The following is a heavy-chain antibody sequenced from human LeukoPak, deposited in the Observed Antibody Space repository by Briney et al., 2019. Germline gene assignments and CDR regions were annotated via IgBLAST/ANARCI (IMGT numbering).Heavy chain of an antibody. CDR2: ISGTGTT. CDR1: GFAVTGNH. V-gene: IGHV3-66*01. D-gene: IGHD4-23*01. Sequence: GGSLRLSCAASGFAVTGNHMTWVRQAPGKGLEWVSVISGTGTTYYADSVKGRLAISRDNSKNAVYLQMNSLTTEDTGVYYCAGFGGYSFWGQGTLVIVSS. CDR3: AGFGGYSF. J-gene: IGHJ4*02.